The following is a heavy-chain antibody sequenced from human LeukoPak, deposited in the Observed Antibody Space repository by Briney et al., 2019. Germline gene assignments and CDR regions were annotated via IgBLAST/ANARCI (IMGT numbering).Heavy chain of an antibody. V-gene: IGHV1-2*02. D-gene: IGHD2-2*01. CDR1: GYTFIHYY. J-gene: IGHJ4*02. CDR2: INPNSGAT. Sequence: APLKVSCKSSGYTFIHYYIHWVRQAPVHGLEWMGWINPNSGATKYAQKFQGRVSMTRDTSINTAYMDLTNLRSDDTAIFYCAGVKKLMPEFEFWGQGTLVTVSS. CDR3: AGVKKLMPEFEF.